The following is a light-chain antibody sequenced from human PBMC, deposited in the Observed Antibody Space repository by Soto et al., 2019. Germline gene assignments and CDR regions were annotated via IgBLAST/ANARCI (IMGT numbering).Light chain of an antibody. CDR2: DDN. CDR1: SGSIASNY. CDR3: QSFDTTTVV. J-gene: IGLJ2*01. V-gene: IGLV6-57*01. Sequence: NFMLTQPHSVSESPGKTVTISCTRSSGSIASNYVQWYQQRPGSSPTTVIYDDNQRPSGVPDRFSGSIDSSSNSASLTISGLKTEDEADYYCQSFDTTTVVFGGGTELTVL.